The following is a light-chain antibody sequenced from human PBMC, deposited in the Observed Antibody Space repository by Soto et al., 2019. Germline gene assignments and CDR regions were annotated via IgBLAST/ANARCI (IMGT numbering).Light chain of an antibody. CDR1: QSISDY. V-gene: IGKV1-39*01. Sequence: DIQMTQSPSSLSASIGDTITISCRASQSISDYLNWYQQKPGKAPNLLIYAASNLVSGVPSRFSASGSGTVFTLTISSLQPDDFATYYCQQYNTYSPERTFGQGTKVDIK. CDR3: QQYNTYSPERT. J-gene: IGKJ1*01. CDR2: AAS.